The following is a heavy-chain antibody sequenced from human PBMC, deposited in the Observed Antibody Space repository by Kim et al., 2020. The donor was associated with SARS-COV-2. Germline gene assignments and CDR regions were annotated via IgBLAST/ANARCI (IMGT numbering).Heavy chain of an antibody. D-gene: IGHD5-18*01. Sequence: ASVKVSCKASGYTFTSYYMHWVRQAPGQGLEWMGIINPSGGSTSYAQKFQGRVTMTRDTSTSTVYMELSSLRSEDTAMYYCARDDHALWLPFSYYFDYWGQGTLVTVSS. V-gene: IGHV1-46*01. CDR3: ARDDHALWLPFSYYFDY. CDR2: INPSGGST. J-gene: IGHJ4*02. CDR1: GYTFTSYY.